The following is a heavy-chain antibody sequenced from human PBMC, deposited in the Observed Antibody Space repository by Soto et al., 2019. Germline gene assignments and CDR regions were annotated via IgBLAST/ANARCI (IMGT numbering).Heavy chain of an antibody. CDR2: ISGSGGST. V-gene: IGHV3-23*01. Sequence: PGGSLRLSCAASGFTFSIFAMSWVRQSPGKGLEWVSTISGSGGSTYYADAVKGRFTISRDNSMDTLYLQMKSLRVEDTAIYYCAKEVSLGSTVDLGYWGQGTLVTVPS. J-gene: IGHJ4*02. D-gene: IGHD7-27*01. CDR3: AKEVSLGSTVDLGY. CDR1: GFTFSIFA.